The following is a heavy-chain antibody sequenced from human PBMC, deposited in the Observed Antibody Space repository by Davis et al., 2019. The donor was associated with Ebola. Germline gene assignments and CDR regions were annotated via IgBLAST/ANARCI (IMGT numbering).Heavy chain of an antibody. D-gene: IGHD4-11*01. CDR1: GFTFSSYW. CDR2: IKQDGSEK. CDR3: ARATVTPYYYYYGMDV. J-gene: IGHJ6*02. V-gene: IGHV3-7*03. Sequence: GESLKISCAASGFTFSSYWMHWVRQAPGKGLEWVANIKQDGSEKYYVDSVKGRFTISRDNAKNSLYLQMNSLRAEDTAVYYCARATVTPYYYYYGMDVWGQGTTVTVSS.